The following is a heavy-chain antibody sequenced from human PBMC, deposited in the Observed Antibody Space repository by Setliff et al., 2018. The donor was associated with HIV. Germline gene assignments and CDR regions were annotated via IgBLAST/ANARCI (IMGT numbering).Heavy chain of an antibody. CDR3: AKRTSVGSLV. V-gene: IGHV3-23*01. CDR2: ISGGGGTT. Sequence: GGSLRLSCAASGFTFSTYAMTWVRQGPGKGLEWVSGISGGGGTTYYAAAVKGRFTISRYNSKNTLYLQMNSLRAEDTAVYYCAKRTSVGSLVWGQGTLVTVSS. CDR1: GFTFSTYA. D-gene: IGHD3-10*01. J-gene: IGHJ4*01.